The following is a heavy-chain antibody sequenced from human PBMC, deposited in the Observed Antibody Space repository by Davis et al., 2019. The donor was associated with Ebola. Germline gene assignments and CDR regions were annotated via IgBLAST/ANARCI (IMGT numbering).Heavy chain of an antibody. Sequence: AASVKVSCKASGYTFTNYGITWVRQAPGQGLEWMGWINPHNGNTNYAQNVQGRVTMTTDTSTSTAYMEVGSLRAEDTALYYCARSGDGVGINWFDPWGQGTLVTVSS. CDR2: INPHNGNT. J-gene: IGHJ5*02. D-gene: IGHD2-8*01. V-gene: IGHV1-18*04. CDR1: GYTFTNYG. CDR3: ARSGDGVGINWFDP.